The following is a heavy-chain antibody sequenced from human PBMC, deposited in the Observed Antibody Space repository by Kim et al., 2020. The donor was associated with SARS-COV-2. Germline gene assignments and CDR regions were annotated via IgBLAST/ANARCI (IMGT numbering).Heavy chain of an antibody. CDR1: GFIFSDYY. J-gene: IGHJ4*02. V-gene: IGHV3-11*01. D-gene: IGHD1-26*01. CDR2: ISDTSFTI. Sequence: GGSLRLSCAASGFIFSDYYMSWIRQAPGKGLEYISYISDTSFTIHYADSVKGRFTISRDNAKNSLYLQMNSLRVDDTALYYCARGGLGAADYWGQGTLVT. CDR3: ARGGLGAADY.